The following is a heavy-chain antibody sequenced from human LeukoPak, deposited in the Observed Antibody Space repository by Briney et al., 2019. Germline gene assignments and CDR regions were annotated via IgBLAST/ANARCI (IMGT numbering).Heavy chain of an antibody. V-gene: IGHV4-59*11. D-gene: IGHD6-13*01. J-gene: IGHJ4*02. CDR3: ARVGGGQQLVASPLYYFDY. Sequence: SETLSLTCTVSGGSISSHYWSWVRQPPGKGLEWIGYIYYSGSTKYNPSLKSRVTISVDTSKNQFSLKLSAVPAADTAVYYCARVGGGQQLVASPLYYFDYWGQGTLVTVSS. CDR1: GGSISSHY. CDR2: IYYSGST.